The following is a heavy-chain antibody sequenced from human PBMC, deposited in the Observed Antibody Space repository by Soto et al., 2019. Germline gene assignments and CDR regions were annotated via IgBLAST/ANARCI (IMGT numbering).Heavy chain of an antibody. J-gene: IGHJ6*02. Sequence: SETLSLTCTVSGGSISSYYWSWIRQPPGKGLEWIGYIYYSGSTNYNPSLKSRVTISVDTSKNQFSLKLSSVTAADTAVYYCARGYTAPGGYYGMDVWGQGTTVTSP. CDR2: IYYSGST. CDR1: GGSISSYY. D-gene: IGHD5-18*01. CDR3: ARGYTAPGGYYGMDV. V-gene: IGHV4-59*01.